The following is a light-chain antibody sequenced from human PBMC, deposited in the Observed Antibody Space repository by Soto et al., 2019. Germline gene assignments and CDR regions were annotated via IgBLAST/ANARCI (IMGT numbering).Light chain of an antibody. Sequence: IVLTQSPGTLSLSPGERATLSCRASPSVSSNSLAWYQQKLGQAPRLLHSGASNRATGIPDRFSGSGSGTDFSLAITRLEPYDFAVYYCHHFGSSTWTFGQGTKVDIK. J-gene: IGKJ1*01. CDR3: HHFGSSTWT. V-gene: IGKV3-20*01. CDR1: PSVSSNS. CDR2: GAS.